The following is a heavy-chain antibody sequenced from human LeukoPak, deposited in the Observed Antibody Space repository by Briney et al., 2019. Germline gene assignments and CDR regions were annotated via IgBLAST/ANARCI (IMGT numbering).Heavy chain of an antibody. CDR1: GFTFSSYS. Sequence: GGSLRLSCAASGFTFSSYSMNWVRQAPGKGLEWVAYISTSSTTIYYADSVKGRFTISRDNANNSLYLQMNSLRGEDTAVYYCARVVWRHYRKDYWGQGTLVTVSS. CDR3: ARVVWRHYRKDY. V-gene: IGHV3-48*01. CDR2: ISTSSTTI. D-gene: IGHD5-18*01. J-gene: IGHJ4*02.